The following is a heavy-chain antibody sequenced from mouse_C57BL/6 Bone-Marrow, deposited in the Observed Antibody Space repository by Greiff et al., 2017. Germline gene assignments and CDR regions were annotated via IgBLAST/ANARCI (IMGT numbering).Heavy chain of an antibody. Sequence: VQLKESGGDLVKPGGSLKLSCAASGFTFRSSGLSWVRQTPDKRLEWVATISSGGSYTYYPDSVKGRFTISRDNAKNTLYLQMSSLKAEDTAMYYCTRQGYDYLDYWGQGTTLTVSS. J-gene: IGHJ2*01. CDR1: GFTFRSSG. D-gene: IGHD2-3*01. CDR3: TRQGYDYLDY. V-gene: IGHV5-6*01. CDR2: ISSGGSYT.